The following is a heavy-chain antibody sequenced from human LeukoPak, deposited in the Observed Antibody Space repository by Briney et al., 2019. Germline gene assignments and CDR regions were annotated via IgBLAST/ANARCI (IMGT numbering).Heavy chain of an antibody. D-gene: IGHD3-10*01. Sequence: PGGSLRLSCAASGFTFSSYAMSWVRQAPGKGLEWVSSISGGGGSTYYADSVKGRFTISRDNSKNTLYLQMNSLRAEDTAIYYCAKESSLLRGPTAIYYFDFWGQGTLVTVSS. CDR2: ISGGGGST. CDR1: GFTFSSYA. V-gene: IGHV3-23*01. J-gene: IGHJ4*02. CDR3: AKESSLLRGPTAIYYFDF.